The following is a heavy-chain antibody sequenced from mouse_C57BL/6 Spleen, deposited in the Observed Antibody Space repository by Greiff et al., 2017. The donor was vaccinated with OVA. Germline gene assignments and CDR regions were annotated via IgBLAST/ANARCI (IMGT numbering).Heavy chain of an antibody. CDR2: INPSTGGT. V-gene: IGHV1-42*01. CDR3: ARNYYGSSYFDY. J-gene: IGHJ2*01. CDR1: GYSFTGYY. Sequence: VQLKQSGPELVKPGASVKISCKASGYSFTGYYMNWVKQSPEKSLEWIGEINPSTGGTTYNQKFKAKATVTVDKSSSTAYMQLKSLTSEDSAVYYCARNYYGSSYFDYWGQGTTLTVSS. D-gene: IGHD1-1*01.